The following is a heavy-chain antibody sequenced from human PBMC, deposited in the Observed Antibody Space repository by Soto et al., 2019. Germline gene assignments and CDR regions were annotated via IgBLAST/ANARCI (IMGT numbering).Heavy chain of an antibody. D-gene: IGHD3-16*01. Sequence: EVQLLESGGGLVQPGGSLRLSCAASGFTFSLFAMSWVRQAPGKGLEWVSGISGSAGTTYYTDSLKGRFTISRDNSKNTRYRKMNSRRAEDPAVYYCANWGKGGGDYWGQEPLVPFPS. CDR2: ISGSAGTT. J-gene: IGHJ4*02. CDR1: GFTFSLFA. CDR3: ANWGKGGGDY. V-gene: IGHV3-23*01.